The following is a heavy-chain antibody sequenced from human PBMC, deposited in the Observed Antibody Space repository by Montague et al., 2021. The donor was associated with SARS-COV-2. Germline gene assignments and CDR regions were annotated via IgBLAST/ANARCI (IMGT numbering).Heavy chain of an antibody. J-gene: IGHJ4*02. CDR1: GGSFSAYF. CDR2: INHRGTS. V-gene: IGHV4-34*01. D-gene: IGHD3-22*01. Sequence: SETLSLTCAVYGGSFSAYFWTWIRQPPGKGLEWIGEINHRGTSNYNPSLKSRVSISVDTSKNQFSLYLGPVTAADTAVYYCARGRQHFNMIVVVMTGGEYYFDYWGQGTLVTVSS. CDR3: ARGRQHFNMIVVVMTGGEYYFDY.